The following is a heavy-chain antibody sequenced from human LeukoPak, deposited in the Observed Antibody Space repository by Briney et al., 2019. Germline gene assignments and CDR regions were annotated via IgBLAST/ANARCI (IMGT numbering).Heavy chain of an antibody. CDR3: SRENGAFSPFGY. J-gene: IGHJ4*02. CDR1: GGSISNTNW. Sequence: PETLSLTCGVSGGSISNTNWWSWVRQPPGQGLEWIGEISLTGLTHYNPSLESRVTVSLDKSKNQLSLNLTSVTAADTAVYYCSRENGAFSPFGYWGQGTLVTVLS. V-gene: IGHV4-4*03. D-gene: IGHD2-8*01. CDR2: ISLTGLT.